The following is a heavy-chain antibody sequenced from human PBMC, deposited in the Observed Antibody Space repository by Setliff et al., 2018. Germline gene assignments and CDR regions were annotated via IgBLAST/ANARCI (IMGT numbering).Heavy chain of an antibody. V-gene: IGHV3-74*01. CDR2: MNSDGNSI. J-gene: IGHJ4*02. Sequence: GGSLRLSCAASGFTFSNSWMHWVRQAPGEGLVCVSRMNSDGNSIFYADSVKGRFTISRDNAKNTLYLQMNSLRDEDTAVYYCARGGCSATSCLDYWGQGILVTVSS. CDR1: GFTFSNSW. D-gene: IGHD2-2*01. CDR3: ARGGCSATSCLDY.